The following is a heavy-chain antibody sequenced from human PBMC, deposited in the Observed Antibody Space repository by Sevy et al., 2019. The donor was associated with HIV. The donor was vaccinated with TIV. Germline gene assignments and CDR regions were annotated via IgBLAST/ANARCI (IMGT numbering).Heavy chain of an antibody. J-gene: IGHJ3*01. CDR3: ARPYGSGSWEAFDV. CDR1: GGTFSSYD. Sequence: ASVKVSCKASGGTFSSYDINWVRQAPGQGLEWVGQIIPIFGTSSYAHNFQGRVTITADESTSTAYMDLSSLRSEDTAVYYCARPYGSGSWEAFDVWGQGTMVTVSS. V-gene: IGHV1-69*13. CDR2: IIPIFGTS. D-gene: IGHD3-10*01.